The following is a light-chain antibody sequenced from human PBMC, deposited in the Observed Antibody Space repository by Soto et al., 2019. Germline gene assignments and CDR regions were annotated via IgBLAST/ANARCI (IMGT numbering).Light chain of an antibody. CDR1: QSVSSY. J-gene: IGKJ4*01. V-gene: IGKV3-11*01. Sequence: EIVLTQSPGTLSLSPGERATLSCRASQSVSSYLAWYQQRPGQAPRLLIYDASNRATGIPARFSGSGSGTDFTLTISSLEPEDFAVYYCQKRTNWVTFGGGTKVDIK. CDR2: DAS. CDR3: QKRTNWVT.